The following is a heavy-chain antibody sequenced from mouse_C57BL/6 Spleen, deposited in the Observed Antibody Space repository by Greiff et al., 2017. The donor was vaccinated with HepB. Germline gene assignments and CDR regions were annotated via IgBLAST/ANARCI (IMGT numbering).Heavy chain of an antibody. D-gene: IGHD2-4*01. V-gene: IGHV14-1*01. CDR3: TRNDYGGGYYFDY. CDR2: IDPEDGDT. CDR1: GFNIKDYY. J-gene: IGHJ2*01. Sequence: DVKLQESGAELVRPGASVKLSCTASGFNIKDYYMHWVKQRPEQGLEWIGRIDPEDGDTEYAPKFQGKATMTADTSSNTAYLQLSSLTSEDTAVYYCTRNDYGGGYYFDYWGQGTTLTVSS.